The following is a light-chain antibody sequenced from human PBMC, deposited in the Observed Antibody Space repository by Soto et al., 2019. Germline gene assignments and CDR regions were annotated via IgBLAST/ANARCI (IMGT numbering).Light chain of an antibody. CDR3: QVWDSSSDDVV. V-gene: IGLV3-21*02. Sequence: SYELTQPPSVSVAPGQTAGITSGGNNIGSKSVRWYQQKPGQAPVLVVYDDSDRPSGIPERLSGSNSGNTATLTISRVEAGDEADYYCQVWDSSSDDVVFGGGTKLTVL. J-gene: IGLJ2*01. CDR2: DDS. CDR1: NIGSKS.